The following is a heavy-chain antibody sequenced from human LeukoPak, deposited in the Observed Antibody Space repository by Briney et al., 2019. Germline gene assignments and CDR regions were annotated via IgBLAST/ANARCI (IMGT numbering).Heavy chain of an antibody. V-gene: IGHV3-23*01. J-gene: IGHJ4*02. CDR3: AKGRYSSGVGGQFDC. CDR2: ISGSGGST. CDR1: GFTLSSYA. D-gene: IGHD3-22*01. Sequence: PGGSLRLSCAASGFTLSSYAMSWVRQAPRKGLEWVSGISGSGGSTDYADSVKGRFTISRDNSKNTLYLQMNSLRAEDTAVYYCAKGRYSSGVGGQFDCWGQGTLVTVSS.